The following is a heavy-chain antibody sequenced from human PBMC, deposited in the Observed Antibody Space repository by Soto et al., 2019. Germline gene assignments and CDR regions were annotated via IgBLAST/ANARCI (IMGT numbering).Heavy chain of an antibody. CDR2: IVVGSGNT. J-gene: IGHJ6*02. D-gene: IGHD3-22*01. Sequence: VKVSCKASGFTFTSSAVQWVRQARGQRLEWIGWIVVGSGNTNYAQKFQERVTITRDMSTSTAYMELSSLRSEDTAVYYCAADGKVVGLYYYGMDVWGQGTTVTVSS. V-gene: IGHV1-58*01. CDR3: AADGKVVGLYYYGMDV. CDR1: GFTFTSSA.